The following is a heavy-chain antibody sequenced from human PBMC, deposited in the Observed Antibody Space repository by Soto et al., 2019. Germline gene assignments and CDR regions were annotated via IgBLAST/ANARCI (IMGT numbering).Heavy chain of an antibody. CDR2: IDHTGRG. V-gene: IGHV4-59*01. D-gene: IGHD3-10*02. Sequence: SETLSLTCSVSGGYITTYYWSWLRQSPGKGLEWIGCIDHTGRGDYNPSFAGRATISPDTSKNHFSLTLRSVTAADTAVHYCARAMIGNAGGGWFDPWGQGALVTV. CDR1: GGYITTYY. CDR3: ARAMIGNAGGGWFDP. J-gene: IGHJ5*02.